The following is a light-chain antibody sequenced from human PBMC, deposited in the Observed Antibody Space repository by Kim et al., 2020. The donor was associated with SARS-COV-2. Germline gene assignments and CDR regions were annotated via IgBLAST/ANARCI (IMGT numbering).Light chain of an antibody. J-gene: IGKJ4*01. V-gene: IGKV3-11*01. CDR1: RIVSNE. CDR3: VKRSHWLT. CDR2: DAS. Sequence: EVVLTQSPATLSLSPGERATLSCRASRIVSNELAWYQQKPGQAPRLLIYDASNRATGIPARFTGSGAGTDFTLTISSLEPEDFAVNYCVKRSHWLTFGGGTKVDIK.